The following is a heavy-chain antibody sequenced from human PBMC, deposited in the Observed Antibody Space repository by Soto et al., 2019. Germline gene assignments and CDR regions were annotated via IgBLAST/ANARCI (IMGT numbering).Heavy chain of an antibody. D-gene: IGHD2-8*01. J-gene: IGHJ6*02. CDR3: AREGVWPHYYYYGMDV. CDR2: IYHSGST. CDR1: GGSISSSNW. V-gene: IGHV4-4*02. Sequence: SETLSLTYAVSGGSISSSNWWSWVRQPPGKGLEWIGEIYHSGSTNYNPSLKSRVTISVDKSKNQFSLKLSSVTAADTAVYYCAREGVWPHYYYYGMDVWGQGTTVTVSS.